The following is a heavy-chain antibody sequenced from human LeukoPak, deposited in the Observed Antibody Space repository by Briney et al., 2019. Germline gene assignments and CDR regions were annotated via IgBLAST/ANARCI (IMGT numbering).Heavy chain of an antibody. Sequence: SETLSLTCTVSGGSISSGGYYWSWIRQHPGKGLEWIGYIYYSGSTYYNPSLKSRVTISVGTSKNQFSLKMSSVTAADTAVYYCAREFVAGTGWFDPWGQGTLVTVSS. CDR3: AREFVAGTGWFDP. V-gene: IGHV4-31*03. J-gene: IGHJ5*02. D-gene: IGHD6-19*01. CDR2: IYYSGST. CDR1: GGSISSGGYY.